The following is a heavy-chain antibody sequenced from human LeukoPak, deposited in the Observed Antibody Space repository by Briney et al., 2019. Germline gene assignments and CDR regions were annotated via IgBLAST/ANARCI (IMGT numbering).Heavy chain of an antibody. J-gene: IGHJ3*02. V-gene: IGHV1-2*02. CDR3: ARSVPASTDAFDI. D-gene: IGHD2-2*01. Sequence: ASVKVCCKASGYTFTGYYMHWVRQAPGQGLEWMGWINPNSGGTNYAQKFQGRVTMTRDTSISTAYMELSRLRSDDTAVYYCARSVPASTDAFDIWGQGTMVTVSS. CDR1: GYTFTGYY. CDR2: INPNSGGT.